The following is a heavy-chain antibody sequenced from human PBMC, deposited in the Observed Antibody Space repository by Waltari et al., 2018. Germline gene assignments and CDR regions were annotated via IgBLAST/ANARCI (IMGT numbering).Heavy chain of an antibody. J-gene: IGHJ4*02. CDR3: AKGANTYGTSL. V-gene: IGHV3-23*01. D-gene: IGHD5-18*01. Sequence: EAQMLESGGGLVQPGGSLRLSCAASGFTFINYAMRWVRQAPGKGLEWVSGITGSGANTYYADSVKDRFTVSRDNSKNTLFLQMNSLRVEDTAVYYCAKGANTYGTSLWGQGTLVTVSS. CDR1: GFTFINYA. CDR2: ITGSGANT.